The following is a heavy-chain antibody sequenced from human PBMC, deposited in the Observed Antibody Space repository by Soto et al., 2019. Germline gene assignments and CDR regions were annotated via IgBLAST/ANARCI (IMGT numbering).Heavy chain of an antibody. CDR1: GGSINGYY. V-gene: IGHV4-59*01. CDR3: AKYRSREADGYKLDF. D-gene: IGHD5-12*01. J-gene: IGHJ4*02. Sequence: SETLSLTCTISGGSINGYYWSWIRQPPGKGLEWIGYVYYTGTTKYNPSLESRVTISADTSKNQFSLRVTSVTAADTAVYYCAKYRSREADGYKLDFWGQGILVTVSS. CDR2: VYYTGTT.